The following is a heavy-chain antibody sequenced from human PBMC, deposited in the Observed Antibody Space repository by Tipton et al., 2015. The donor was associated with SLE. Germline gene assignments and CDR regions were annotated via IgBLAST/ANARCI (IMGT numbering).Heavy chain of an antibody. J-gene: IGHJ4*02. CDR2: IKEDGSEK. Sequence: SLRLSCAASGFTFSSYWMKWVRQAPGKGLEWVANIKEDGSEKYYVDSVRGRFTISRDSAKNSLYLQMNSLRVEDTAVYYCTRGGGGYGGNLYYFDYWGQGTLVTVSS. D-gene: IGHD4-23*01. V-gene: IGHV3-7*01. CDR3: TRGGGGYGGNLYYFDY. CDR1: GFTFSSYW.